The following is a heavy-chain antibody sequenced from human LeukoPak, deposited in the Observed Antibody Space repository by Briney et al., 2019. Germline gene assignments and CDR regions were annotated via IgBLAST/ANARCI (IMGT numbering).Heavy chain of an antibody. CDR3: ARDRYCSGGSCYGDAFDL. D-gene: IGHD2-15*01. J-gene: IGHJ3*01. CDR1: GFTVRSNY. V-gene: IGHV3-53*01. Sequence: PGGSLRLSCTASGFTVRSNYMSWVRQSPRKGLEWVSIMYSGGSTDYADSVKGRFVISRDHSKYTLYLQMNSLRAEDTAVYYCARDRYCSGGSCYGDAFDLWGQGTMVTVSS. CDR2: MYSGGST.